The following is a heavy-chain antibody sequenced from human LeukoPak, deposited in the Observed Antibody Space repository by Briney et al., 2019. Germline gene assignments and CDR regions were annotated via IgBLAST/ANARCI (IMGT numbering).Heavy chain of an antibody. CDR1: GGSISSFY. V-gene: IGHV4-59*01. D-gene: IGHD5-18*01. CDR2: IYYSGTT. Sequence: SETLSLTSTVAGGSISSFYWRWIRQPPGKGLEWIGYIYYSGTTNYNPSLKGRVTISIDTSRKQFSLNLSSVTAAHTAVYYCARDSGHSYGYGVDPWGQGTLVTVSS. CDR3: ARDSGHSYGYGVDP. J-gene: IGHJ5*02.